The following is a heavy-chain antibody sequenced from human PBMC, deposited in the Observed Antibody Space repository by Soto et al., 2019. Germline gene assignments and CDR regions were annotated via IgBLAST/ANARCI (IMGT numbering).Heavy chain of an antibody. Sequence: GGSLRLSCAASGFTFSLYEMSWVRQAPGKGLEWISYISSSGSTIYYADSVKGRFTISRDNAKNSLFLQMNSLRAEDTAVCYCARDGYGDPYYYYAMDVWGQGTTVTVSS. CDR2: ISSSGSTI. J-gene: IGHJ6*02. D-gene: IGHD4-17*01. V-gene: IGHV3-48*03. CDR1: GFTFSLYE. CDR3: ARDGYGDPYYYYAMDV.